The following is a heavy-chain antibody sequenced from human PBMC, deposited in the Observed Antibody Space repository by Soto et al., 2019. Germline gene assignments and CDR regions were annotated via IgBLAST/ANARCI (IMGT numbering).Heavy chain of an antibody. Sequence: ASVKVSCKASGYTFTSYGISWVRQAPGQGLEWMGWISAYNGNTNYAQKLQGRVTMTTDTSTSTAYMELRSLRSGDTAVYYCARDRAGPYSSSWPPGYWGQGTLVTSPQ. D-gene: IGHD6-13*01. V-gene: IGHV1-18*01. CDR1: GYTFTSYG. CDR2: ISAYNGNT. CDR3: ARDRAGPYSSSWPPGY. J-gene: IGHJ4*02.